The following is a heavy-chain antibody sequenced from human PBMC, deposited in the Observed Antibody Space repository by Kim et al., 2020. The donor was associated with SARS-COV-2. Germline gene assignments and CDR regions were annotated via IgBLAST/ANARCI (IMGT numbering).Heavy chain of an antibody. CDR1: GGSISSSSYY. V-gene: IGHV4-39*01. J-gene: IGHJ5*02. CDR3: ARQRITFGGVIDFDP. D-gene: IGHD3-16*02. Sequence: SETLSLTCTVSGGSISSSSYYWGWIRQPPGKGLEWIGSIYYSGSTYYNPSLKSRVTISVDTSKNQFSLKLSSVTAADTAVYYCARQRITFGGVIDFDPWG. CDR2: IYYSGST.